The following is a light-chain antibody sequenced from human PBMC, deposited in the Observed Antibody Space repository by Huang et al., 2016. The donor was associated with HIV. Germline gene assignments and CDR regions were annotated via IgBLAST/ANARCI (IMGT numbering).Light chain of an antibody. Sequence: IQMTQSPSTLSASVGDRVTITCWASQSISSWLAWYQQKPGKAPKLLIYEASNLESGVPSRFSASGSGTEFTLTISSLQPDDFATYYCQQYNTYPWTFGQGTKVEI. CDR2: EAS. CDR3: QQYNTYPWT. V-gene: IGKV1-5*01. CDR1: QSISSW. J-gene: IGKJ1*01.